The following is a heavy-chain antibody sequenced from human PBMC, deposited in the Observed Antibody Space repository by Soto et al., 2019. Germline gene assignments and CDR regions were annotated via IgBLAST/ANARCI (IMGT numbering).Heavy chain of an antibody. CDR1: GYTFTSYY. Sequence: ASVKVSCKASGYTFTSYYMHWVRQAPGQGLEWMGIINPSGGSTSYAQKFQGRVTMTRDTSTSTVYMELSSLRSEDTAVYYCARELRGRDDFGDYYYGMDVWGKGSRVTVSS. CDR2: INPSGGST. J-gene: IGHJ6*04. D-gene: IGHD3-10*01. V-gene: IGHV1-46*01. CDR3: ARELRGRDDFGDYYYGMDV.